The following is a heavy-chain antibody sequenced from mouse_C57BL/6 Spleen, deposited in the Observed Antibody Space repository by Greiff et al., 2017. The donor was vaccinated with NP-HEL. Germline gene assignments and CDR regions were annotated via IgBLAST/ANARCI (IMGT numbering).Heavy chain of an antibody. J-gene: IGHJ4*01. Sequence: VQLQQPGAELVMPGASVKLSCKASGYTFTSYWMHWVKQRPGQGLEWIGEIDPSDSYTNYNQKFKGKSTLTVDKSSSTAYMQLSSLTSEDSAVYYCARKNYGSSYDAMDYWGQGTSVTVSS. CDR2: IDPSDSYT. CDR1: GYTFTSYW. CDR3: ARKNYGSSYDAMDY. V-gene: IGHV1-69*01. D-gene: IGHD1-1*01.